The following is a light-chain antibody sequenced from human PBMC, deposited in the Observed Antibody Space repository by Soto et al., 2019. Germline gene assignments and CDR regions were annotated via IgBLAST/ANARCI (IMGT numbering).Light chain of an antibody. Sequence: DIVMTQTPLSLPLTPGEPASISCRSSQSLLDSDDGNTYLDWYLQKPRPSPPLLNYTLFYRASGVPDRFSGSGSGTDFTLKISRVEAEDVGVYYCMQRIEFPLTLAFGPGTKVDIK. V-gene: IGKV2-40*01. CDR3: MQRIEFPLTLA. J-gene: IGKJ3*01. CDR1: QSLLDSDDGNTY. CDR2: TLF.